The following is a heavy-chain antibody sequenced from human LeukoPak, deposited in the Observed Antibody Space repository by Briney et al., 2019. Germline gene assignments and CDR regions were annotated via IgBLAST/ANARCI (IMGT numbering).Heavy chain of an antibody. V-gene: IGHV4-4*02. CDR3: ANEIVGAPTPGAY. CDR1: TDSITSNW. J-gene: IGHJ4*02. D-gene: IGHD1-26*01. CDR2: VHKSGST. Sequence: SSETLSLTCAVSTDSITSNWWSWVRQPPGKGLEWIGEVHKSGSTNYYPSLQSRVTISIDKSKNQIALELTSVTAADTAVYYCANEIVGAPTPGAYWGQGILVTVSS.